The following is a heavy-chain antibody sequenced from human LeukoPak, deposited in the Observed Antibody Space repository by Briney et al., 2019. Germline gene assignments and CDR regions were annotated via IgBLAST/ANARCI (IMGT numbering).Heavy chain of an antibody. CDR1: GFTFSSYG. V-gene: IGHV3-74*01. CDR3: AKDAAGYCSGGSCYTHYYYYYMDV. CDR2: INSDGSST. Sequence: GALRLSCAASGFTFSSYGMHWVRQAPGKGLVWVSRINSDGSSTSYADSVKGRFTISRDNAKNTLYLQMNSLRAEDTAVYYCAKDAAGYCSGGSCYTHYYYYYMDVWGKGTTVTVSS. D-gene: IGHD2-15*01. J-gene: IGHJ6*03.